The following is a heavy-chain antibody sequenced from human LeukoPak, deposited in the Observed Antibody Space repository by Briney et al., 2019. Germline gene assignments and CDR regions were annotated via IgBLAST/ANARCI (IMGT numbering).Heavy chain of an antibody. CDR2: INPSGGST. CDR3: ARDKSSPEYYYDSSGYYSN. CDR1: GYTFTSYY. V-gene: IGHV1-46*03. D-gene: IGHD3-22*01. Sequence: GASVKVSCKASGYTFTSYYMHWLRQAPGQGLEWMVIINPSGGSTGYAQKFQGRVTMTRDTSTSTVYMELGSLRSEDTAVYYCARDKSSPEYYYDSSGYYSNWGQGTLVTVSS. J-gene: IGHJ4*02.